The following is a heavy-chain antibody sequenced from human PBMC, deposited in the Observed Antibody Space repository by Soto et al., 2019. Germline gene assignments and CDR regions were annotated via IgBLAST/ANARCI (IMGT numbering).Heavy chain of an antibody. D-gene: IGHD4-17*01. Sequence: QVTLKESGPVLVKPTETLTLTCTVSGFSLSNARMGVSWIRQPPGKALEWLAHMFSNDEKSYSTSLKSRLTISKDTSKSQVVLTMTNMDPVDTATYYCARITHVYGDYWYFDLWVRGTLVTVSS. V-gene: IGHV2-26*01. CDR1: GFSLSNARMG. J-gene: IGHJ2*01. CDR3: ARITHVYGDYWYFDL. CDR2: MFSNDEK.